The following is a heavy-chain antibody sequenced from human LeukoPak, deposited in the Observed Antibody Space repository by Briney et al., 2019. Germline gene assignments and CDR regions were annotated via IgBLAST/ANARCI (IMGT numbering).Heavy chain of an antibody. CDR3: ARVIAAAGRIDY. CDR1: GFTFSNFA. J-gene: IGHJ4*02. D-gene: IGHD6-13*01. Sequence: TGGSLRLSCAASGFTFSNFAIHWVRQAPGKGLEWVAVILYDGRNKYYGDSVEGRFTISRDNSKNTVYLEMNSLRAEDTAVYYCARVIAAAGRIDYWGQGTLVTVSS. V-gene: IGHV3-30*03. CDR2: ILYDGRNK.